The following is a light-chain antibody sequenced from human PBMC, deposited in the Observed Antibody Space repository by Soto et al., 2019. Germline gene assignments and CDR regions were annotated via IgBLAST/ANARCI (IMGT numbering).Light chain of an antibody. V-gene: IGKV2-24*01. CDR2: RVS. J-gene: IGKJ2*01. Sequence: VMTQTPLSSPVTLGQPASISCRSSQSLVHGDGTTYLNWLHQRPGQPPRLLIYRVSNRLSGVADRFCGSGAGTDVTLKISRVEAEDVGIYYCMQATHYPPYTFGQGTKLEI. CDR3: MQATHYPPYT. CDR1: QSLVHGDGTTY.